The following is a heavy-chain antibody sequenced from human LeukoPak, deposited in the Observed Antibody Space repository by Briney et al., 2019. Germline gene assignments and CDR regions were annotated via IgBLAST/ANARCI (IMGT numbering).Heavy chain of an antibody. V-gene: IGHV3-23*01. Sequence: QSGGSLRLSCAASGFTFSSYAMTWVRQAPGKGLEWVSDISVNGGSTDYADSVKGRFTISRDNSKSTLYLQMNSLRAEDTAVYYCAKNYRSGSYDWFDPWGQGTLVTVSS. CDR1: GFTFSSYA. CDR3: AKNYRSGSYDWFDP. J-gene: IGHJ5*02. CDR2: ISVNGGST. D-gene: IGHD3-10*01.